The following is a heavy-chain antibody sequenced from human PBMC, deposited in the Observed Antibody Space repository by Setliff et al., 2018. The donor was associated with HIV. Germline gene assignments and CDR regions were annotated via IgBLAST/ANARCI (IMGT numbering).Heavy chain of an antibody. CDR2: IKSKTDGGTA. Sequence: WVRQAPGKGLEWVGRIKSKTDGGTADYAAPVKGRFTISRDDSKSTVYLQMNSLKTEDTAVYYCTTWQAGNDYWGQGTLVTVSS. CDR3: TTWQAGNDY. D-gene: IGHD6-13*01. V-gene: IGHV3-15*07. J-gene: IGHJ4*02.